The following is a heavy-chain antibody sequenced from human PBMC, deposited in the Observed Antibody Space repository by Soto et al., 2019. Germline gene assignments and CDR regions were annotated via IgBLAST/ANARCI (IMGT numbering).Heavy chain of an antibody. Sequence: QVQLVESGGGVVQPGSSLRLSCAASGFTFSNYAMHWVRQAPGEGLEWVAGISYAGSKNYYADSVKGRFTISRDNSKNKKYLQMNSLRAEDTAVYYCARPIFGSGRESYYYYGMDVWGQGTAVTVSS. V-gene: IGHV3-30-3*01. CDR3: ARPIFGSGRESYYYYGMDV. CDR1: GFTFSNYA. J-gene: IGHJ6*02. D-gene: IGHD3-10*01. CDR2: ISYAGSKN.